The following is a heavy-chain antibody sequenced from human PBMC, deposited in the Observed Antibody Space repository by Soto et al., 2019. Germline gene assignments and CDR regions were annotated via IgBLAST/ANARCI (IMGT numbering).Heavy chain of an antibody. D-gene: IGHD3-22*01. CDR3: ARVGYYYDSSGPFDY. V-gene: IGHV1-69*13. CDR1: GGTFSSYA. CDR2: IIPIFGTA. J-gene: IGHJ4*02. Sequence: GASVKVSCKASGGTFSSYAISWVRQAPGQGLEWMGGIIPIFGTANYAQKFRGRVTITADESTSTAYMELSSLRSEDTAVYYCARVGYYYDSSGPFDYWGQGTLVTVSS.